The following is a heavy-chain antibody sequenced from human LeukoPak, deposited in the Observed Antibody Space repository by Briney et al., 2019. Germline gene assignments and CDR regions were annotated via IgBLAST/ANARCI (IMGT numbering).Heavy chain of an antibody. CDR1: GFTFSSYA. CDR3: AREGSSSWYYYYYYMDV. J-gene: IGHJ6*03. CDR2: ISGSSSYI. D-gene: IGHD6-13*01. Sequence: GGSLRLSCAASGFTFSSYAMSWVRQAPGKGLEWVSSISGSSSYIYYADSVKGRFTISRDNAKNSLYLQMNSLRAEDTAVYYCAREGSSSWYYYYYYMDVWGKGTTVTVSS. V-gene: IGHV3-21*01.